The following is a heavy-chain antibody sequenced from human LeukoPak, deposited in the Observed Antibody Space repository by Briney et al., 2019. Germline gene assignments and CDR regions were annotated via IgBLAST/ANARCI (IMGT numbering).Heavy chain of an antibody. CDR2: MNRDGSEA. D-gene: IGHD3-3*01. J-gene: IGHJ4*02. Sequence: GGSLRLSCAASGFPFDPFWMTWVRQAPGKGPEFVATMNRDGSEAAYGNSERGRFTISRDNAKNSLYLRMYSLRAEDTAVYYCARGIDEWLYLNYWGQGALVTVSS. CDR1: GFPFDPFW. CDR3: ARGIDEWLYLNY. V-gene: IGHV3-7*04.